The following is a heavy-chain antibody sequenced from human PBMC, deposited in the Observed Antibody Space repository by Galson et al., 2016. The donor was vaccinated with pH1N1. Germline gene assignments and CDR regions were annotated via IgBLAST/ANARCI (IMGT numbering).Heavy chain of an antibody. CDR1: GGTFVSYS. V-gene: IGHV1-69*02. CDR2: FIPMIDLT. J-gene: IGHJ1*01. Sequence: SVKVSCKVSGGTFVSYSINWVRQAPGQGLEWMGRFIPMIDLTTYAPRFQGRVSITADKSTGTVYMELSSLRSDDTAIYYCARVRSHSAMSGTSLFWGQGTLVTVSS. CDR3: ARVRSHSAMSGTSLF. D-gene: IGHD3-10*01.